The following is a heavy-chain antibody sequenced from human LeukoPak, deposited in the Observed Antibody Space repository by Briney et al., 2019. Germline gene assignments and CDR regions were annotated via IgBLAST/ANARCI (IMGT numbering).Heavy chain of an antibody. CDR1: GGSISSYY. CDR2: IYYSGST. V-gene: IGHV4-59*01. D-gene: IGHD3-10*01. J-gene: IGHJ4*02. CDR3: ARDQSGGYYFDY. Sequence: SETLSLTCTVSGGSISSYYWSWIRQPPGKGLEWIGYIYYSGSTSYNPSLKSRVTISVDTSKNQFSLKLSSVTAADTAVYHCARDQSGGYYFDYWGQGTLVTVSS.